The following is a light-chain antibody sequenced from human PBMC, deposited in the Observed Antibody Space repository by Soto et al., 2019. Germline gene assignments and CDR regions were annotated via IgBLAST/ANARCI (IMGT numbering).Light chain of an antibody. CDR1: RSLYSGGYTY. V-gene: IGKV2-28*01. J-gene: IGKJ4*01. CDR2: FGS. CDR3: MQTLQPPLT. Sequence: DIVMTQSPFSLPVTPGEPASISCRSSRSLYSGGYTYLDWYLQKPGQPPQLLISFGSNRASGVPDRFSGSGSGTDFTLEINRVEAEDLGVYYCMQTLQPPLTLGGGTKVEI.